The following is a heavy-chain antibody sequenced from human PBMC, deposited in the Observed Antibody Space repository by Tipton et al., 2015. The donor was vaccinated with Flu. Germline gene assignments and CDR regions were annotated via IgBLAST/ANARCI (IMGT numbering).Heavy chain of an antibody. V-gene: IGHV4-61*02. Sequence: TLSLTCTVSGDSVRSVSYYWSWVRQPVGKGLEWIGRVYVSGRTSYNPSLESRVTISLDTPKNQFSLNLRSVAAADTAVYYCARDYGDLNWFDAWGQGTLVNVSS. D-gene: IGHD7-27*01. CDR3: ARDYGDLNWFDA. J-gene: IGHJ5*02. CDR2: VYVSGRT. CDR1: GDSVRSVSYY.